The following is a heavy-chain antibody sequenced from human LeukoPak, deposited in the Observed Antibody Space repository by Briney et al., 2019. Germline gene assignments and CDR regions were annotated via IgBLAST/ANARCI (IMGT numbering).Heavy chain of an antibody. D-gene: IGHD3-3*01. Sequence: GGSLRLSCAASGFTFSSYAMSWVRQAPEKGLEWVSAISGSGGSTYYADSVKGRFTISRDNAKNSLYLQMNSLRAEDTAVYYCARSYDFWSGYFDYWGQGTLVTVSS. CDR2: ISGSGGST. CDR3: ARSYDFWSGYFDY. V-gene: IGHV3-23*01. J-gene: IGHJ4*02. CDR1: GFTFSSYA.